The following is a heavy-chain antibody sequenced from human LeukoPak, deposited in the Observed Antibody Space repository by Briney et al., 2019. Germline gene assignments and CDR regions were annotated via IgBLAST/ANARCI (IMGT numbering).Heavy chain of an antibody. CDR2: IYYSGRT. J-gene: IGHJ4*02. D-gene: IGHD1-26*01. CDR1: VHSNSSGRYG. CDR3: AEAEGATSLDY. V-gene: IGHV4-31*03. Sequence: SLTCTVAVHSNSSGRYGWRWIRQHPGKGLEWIGYIYYSGRTYYNPSLKSRVTISVDTSKNQFSLKLSSVTAADTAVNYWAEAEGATSLDYWDQGPLVTVSS.